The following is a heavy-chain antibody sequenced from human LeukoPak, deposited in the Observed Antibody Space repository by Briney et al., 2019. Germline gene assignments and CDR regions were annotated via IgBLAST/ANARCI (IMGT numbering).Heavy chain of an antibody. CDR1: GGSISSSNW. V-gene: IGHV4-4*02. Sequence: SETLSLTCTVSGGSISSSNWWSWGRQSPGKGLEWFGEIYHSGNTNYNPSLKNRVTISVDKSKNQFSLQLSSVTAADTAVYYCARAIGYCSGGSCPYYFDYWGQGTLVTVSS. J-gene: IGHJ4*02. D-gene: IGHD2-15*01. CDR3: ARAIGYCSGGSCPYYFDY. CDR2: IYHSGNT.